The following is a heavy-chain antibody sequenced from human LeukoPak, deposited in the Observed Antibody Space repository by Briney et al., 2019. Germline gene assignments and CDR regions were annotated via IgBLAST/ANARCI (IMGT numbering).Heavy chain of an antibody. J-gene: IGHJ5*02. D-gene: IGHD4-23*01. V-gene: IGHV4-59*01. CDR3: ARDKAPGGKRWFDP. Sequence: SETLSLTCAVSGVSISPYYWSWIRQHPGKGLEWIGYLSDVGTNDYNPSLKGRVTISRDTSKNQFSLRLSSVTAADAAVYHCARDKAPGGKRWFDPWGQGALVIVSS. CDR1: GVSISPYY. CDR2: LSDVGTN.